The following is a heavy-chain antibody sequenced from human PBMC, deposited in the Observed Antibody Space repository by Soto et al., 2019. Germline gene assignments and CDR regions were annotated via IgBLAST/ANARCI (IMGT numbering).Heavy chain of an antibody. J-gene: IGHJ5*02. D-gene: IGHD2-2*01. CDR2: VNPSGGST. CDR3: ARDWGYCISTSCPKGWFGP. CDR1: GYTFTSYY. Sequence: GAPVKVSCKACGYTFTSYYLHWVRQAPGKGLEWMGIVNPSGGSTSYAQKFQGRVTMTRDTSTSTVYMELSSLRSEDTAVYYCARDWGYCISTSCPKGWFGPWGQGTLVTVSS. V-gene: IGHV1-46*01.